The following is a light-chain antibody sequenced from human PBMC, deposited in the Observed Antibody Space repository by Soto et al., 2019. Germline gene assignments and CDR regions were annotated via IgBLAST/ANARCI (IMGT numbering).Light chain of an antibody. Sequence: DIQMTQSPYTLSASVGDRVTITCRASQSISSWLAWYQQKPGKAPKLLISDASNLQSGVPSRFSGSVSGTEFTLTISSLQPDDFATYYCQQYNSYSRTFGQGTKVDI. V-gene: IGKV1-5*01. J-gene: IGKJ1*01. CDR2: DAS. CDR3: QQYNSYSRT. CDR1: QSISSW.